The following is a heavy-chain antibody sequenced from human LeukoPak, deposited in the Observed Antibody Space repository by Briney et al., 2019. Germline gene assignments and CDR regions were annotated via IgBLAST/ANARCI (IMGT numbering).Heavy chain of an antibody. V-gene: IGHV3-9*01. CDR1: GFTFDDYA. D-gene: IGHD1-26*01. CDR3: ATGGN. Sequence: GGSLRLSCAASGFTFDDYAMHWVRQAPGKGLEWFSGISWNSGSIGYADSVKGRFTISRDNAKNSLYLQMNSLRAEDTALYYCATGGNWGQGTLVTVSS. CDR2: ISWNSGSI. J-gene: IGHJ4*02.